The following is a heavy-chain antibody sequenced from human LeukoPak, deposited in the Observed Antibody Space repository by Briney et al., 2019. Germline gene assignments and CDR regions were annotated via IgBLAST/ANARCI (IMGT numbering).Heavy chain of an antibody. CDR3: ARALVATLIDDAFDI. Sequence: GGSLPLSCAASGFTFSIYSMNWVRQAPGKGLEWVSSISSSSSYIYYADSVKGRFTIPRDNAKNSLYLQMNSLRAEDTAVYYCARALVATLIDDAFDIWGQGTMVTVSS. J-gene: IGHJ3*02. CDR1: GFTFSIYS. CDR2: ISSSSSYI. D-gene: IGHD5-12*01. V-gene: IGHV3-21*01.